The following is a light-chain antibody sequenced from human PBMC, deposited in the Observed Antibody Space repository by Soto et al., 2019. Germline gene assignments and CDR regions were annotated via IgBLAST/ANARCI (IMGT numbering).Light chain of an antibody. V-gene: IGKV3-20*01. Sequence: EVVMTQSPATLSVSPGYGATLSCMASQSVTSNYLAWYQQKPGKAPRLLIHGISNRATGVPDRFSGSGSGTDFTLTISRLEPEDFAVYYCQQYTAWPLTFGQGPKVDIK. CDR2: GIS. J-gene: IGKJ1*01. CDR1: QSVTSNY. CDR3: QQYTAWPLT.